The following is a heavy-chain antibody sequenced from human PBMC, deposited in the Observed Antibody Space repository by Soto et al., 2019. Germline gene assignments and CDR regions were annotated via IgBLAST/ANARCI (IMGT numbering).Heavy chain of an antibody. CDR1: GFTFSSYG. Sequence: GGSLRLSCAASGFTFSSYGMHWVRQAPGKGLEWVAVIWYDGSNRYYADSVKGRFTISRDNSKNTLYLQMNSLRAEDTAVYYCDRQKRTPYYYHGMDVWGQGTTVTVS. V-gene: IGHV3-33*01. CDR3: DRQKRTPYYYHGMDV. CDR2: IWYDGSNR. J-gene: IGHJ6*02.